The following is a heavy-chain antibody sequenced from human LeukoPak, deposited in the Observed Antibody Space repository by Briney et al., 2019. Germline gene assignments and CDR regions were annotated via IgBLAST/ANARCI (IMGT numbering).Heavy chain of an antibody. CDR2: IWYDGSNK. J-gene: IGHJ4*02. Sequence: GGSLRLSCAASGFTFSSYGMHWVRQAPGKGLEWVAVIWYDGSNKYYADSVKGRFTISRDNSKNTLYLQMNSLRAEDTAVYYCARGPGSSWFFDYWGQGTLVTVSS. V-gene: IGHV3-33*01. CDR1: GFTFSSYG. D-gene: IGHD6-13*01. CDR3: ARGPGSSWFFDY.